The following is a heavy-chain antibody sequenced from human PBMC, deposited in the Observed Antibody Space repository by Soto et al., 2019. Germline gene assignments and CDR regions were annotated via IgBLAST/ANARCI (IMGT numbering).Heavy chain of an antibody. J-gene: IGHJ5*02. CDR3: ARTSIASSYNWFDP. D-gene: IGHD6-6*01. CDR2: IWYDGSNK. Sequence: GGSLRLYCAASGFTFSSYGMHWVRQAPGKGLEWVAVIWYDGSNKYYADSVKGRFTISRDNSKNTLYLQMNSLRAEDTAVYYCARTSIASSYNWFDPWGQGTLVTVSS. V-gene: IGHV3-33*01. CDR1: GFTFSSYG.